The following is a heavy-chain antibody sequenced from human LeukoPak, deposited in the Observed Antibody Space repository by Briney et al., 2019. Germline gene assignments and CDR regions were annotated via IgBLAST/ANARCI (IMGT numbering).Heavy chain of an antibody. J-gene: IGHJ3*02. Sequence: DPGGSLRLSCAASGFTFSSYAMSWVRQAPGKGLEWVSAISGSGGSTYYADSVKGRFTISRDNSKNTLYLQMNSLRAEDTAVYYCAREESGGWAFDIWGQGTVVTVSS. CDR2: ISGSGGST. D-gene: IGHD2-15*01. CDR1: GFTFSSYA. CDR3: AREESGGWAFDI. V-gene: IGHV3-23*01.